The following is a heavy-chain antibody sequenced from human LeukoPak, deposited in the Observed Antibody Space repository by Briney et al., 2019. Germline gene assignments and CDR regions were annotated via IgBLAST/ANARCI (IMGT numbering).Heavy chain of an antibody. J-gene: IGHJ1*01. Sequence: GGSLRLSCAASGFTFSSYAMHWVRQAPGKGLEWVAVISYDGSNKYYADSVKGRFTISRDNSKNTLYLQMNSLRAEDTAVYYCAKAPPFISTPVSCQHWGQGTLVTVSS. CDR2: ISYDGSNK. D-gene: IGHD3-22*01. V-gene: IGHV3-30-3*01. CDR3: AKAPPFISTPVSCQH. CDR1: GFTFSSYA.